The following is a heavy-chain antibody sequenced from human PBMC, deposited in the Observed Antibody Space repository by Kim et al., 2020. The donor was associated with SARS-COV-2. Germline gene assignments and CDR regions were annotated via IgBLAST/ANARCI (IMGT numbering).Heavy chain of an antibody. V-gene: IGHV3-66*01. CDR1: GFTVSSNY. J-gene: IGHJ4*02. D-gene: IGHD2-15*01. CDR3: ASNRRGCSGGSCYSPFGY. Sequence: GGSLRLSCAASGFTVSSNYMSWVRQAPGKGLEWVSVIYSGGSTYYADSVKGRFTISRDNSKNTLYLQMNSLRAEDTAVYYCASNRRGCSGGSCYSPFGYWGQGTLVTVSS. CDR2: IYSGGST.